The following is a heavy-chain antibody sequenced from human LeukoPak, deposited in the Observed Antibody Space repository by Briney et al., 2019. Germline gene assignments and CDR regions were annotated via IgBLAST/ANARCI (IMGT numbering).Heavy chain of an antibody. J-gene: IGHJ4*02. CDR3: ARGMIEVDAFDY. CDR1: GFTFSSYW. CDR2: ISGSGGST. D-gene: IGHD3-22*01. V-gene: IGHV3-23*01. Sequence: GGSLRLSCAASGFTFSSYWMSWVRQAPGKGLGWVSAISGSGGSTYYADSVKGRFTISRDNSKNTLYLQMNSLRAEDTAVYYCARGMIEVDAFDYWGQGTLVTVSS.